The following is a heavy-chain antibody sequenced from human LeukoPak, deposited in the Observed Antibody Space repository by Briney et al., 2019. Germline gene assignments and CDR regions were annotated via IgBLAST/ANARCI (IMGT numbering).Heavy chain of an antibody. CDR3: ATNTEGAAAGNWFDP. Sequence: SETLSLTCAVYGGSFSGYYWSWIRQPPGKGLEWIGEINHSGSTNYNPSLKSRVTISVDTSKNQFSLKLSSVTAAGTAVYYCATNTEGAAAGNWFDPWGQGTLVTVSS. D-gene: IGHD6-13*01. V-gene: IGHV4-34*01. CDR2: INHSGST. J-gene: IGHJ5*02. CDR1: GGSFSGYY.